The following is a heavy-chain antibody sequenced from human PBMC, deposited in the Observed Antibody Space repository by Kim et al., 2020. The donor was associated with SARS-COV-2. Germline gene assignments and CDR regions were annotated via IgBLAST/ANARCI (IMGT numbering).Heavy chain of an antibody. V-gene: IGHV3-23*01. D-gene: IGHD4-17*01. CDR1: GFTFSVYA. Sequence: GGSLRLSCAVSGFTFSVYALTLVRQAPGKGLECVSGISGSGGSTSYADSVKGRFTISKDNSNNMLYLQMNSLRVEDTAVYYCAKTLYGGHSHWGQGTLVT. CDR3: AKTLYGGHSH. CDR2: ISGSGGST. J-gene: IGHJ4*02.